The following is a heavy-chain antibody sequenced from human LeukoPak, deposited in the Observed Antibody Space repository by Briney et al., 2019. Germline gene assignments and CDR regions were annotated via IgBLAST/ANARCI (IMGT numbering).Heavy chain of an antibody. V-gene: IGHV4-39*02. CDR3: ARTIMSRLIDY. J-gene: IGHJ4*02. D-gene: IGHD3-16*01. Sequence: PSETLSLTCTVSSGSISNSSYYWSWIRQPPGRGLEWLGSIYYSGTSYYNPSLKSRVTILVDTSKNHFSLKLSSVTAADTAVYYCARTIMSRLIDYWGQGTLVTVSS. CDR2: IYYSGTS. CDR1: SGSISNSSYY.